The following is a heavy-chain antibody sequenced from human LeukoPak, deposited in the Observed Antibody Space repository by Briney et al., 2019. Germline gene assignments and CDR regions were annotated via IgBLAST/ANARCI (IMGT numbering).Heavy chain of an antibody. Sequence: PGESLKISCKGSGYSFTSYWIGWVRQMPGKGLEWMGIIYPGDSGTRYSPSFQGQVTISADKSISTAYLQWSSLKASDTAMYYCARSRYSGSYSYYYYMDVWGKGTTVTVSS. J-gene: IGHJ6*03. CDR3: ARSRYSGSYSYYYYMDV. V-gene: IGHV5-51*01. CDR2: IYPGDSGT. D-gene: IGHD1-26*01. CDR1: GYSFTSYW.